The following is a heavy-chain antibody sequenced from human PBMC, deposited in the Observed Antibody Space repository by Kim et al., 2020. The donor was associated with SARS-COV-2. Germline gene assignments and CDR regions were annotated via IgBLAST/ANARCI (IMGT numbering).Heavy chain of an antibody. V-gene: IGHV7-4-1*02. CDR2: INTNTANP. D-gene: IGHD6-13*01. CDR1: GYTFITYG. J-gene: IGHJ4*02. Sequence: ASVKVSCKASGYTFITYGINWVRQAPGQGLEWMGWINTNTANPTYAQAFTGRFVFSLDTSVTTAYLQISSLKPEDTAVYYCARLESSSSWYPDYWGQGTLVTVSS. CDR3: ARLESSSSWYPDY.